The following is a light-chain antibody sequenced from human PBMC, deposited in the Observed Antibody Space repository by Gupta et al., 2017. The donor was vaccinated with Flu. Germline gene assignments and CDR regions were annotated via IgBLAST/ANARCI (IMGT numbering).Light chain of an antibody. CDR1: SSSIGRYF. J-gene: IGLJ3*02. Sequence: QSVLTQSPSASGTPGQRVTISCSGTSSSIGRYFVSWYQVLPGTGPRLLIYKNSQRPSGVPDRFSGSKSGTSASLAVSALRAEDQADYYCAVWDDSLNGHLVFGGGTKLTVL. V-gene: IGLV1-47*01. CDR2: KNS. CDR3: AVWDDSLNGHLV.